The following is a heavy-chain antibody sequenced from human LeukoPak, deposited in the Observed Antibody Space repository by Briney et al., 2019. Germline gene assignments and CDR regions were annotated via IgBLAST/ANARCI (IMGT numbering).Heavy chain of an antibody. Sequence: GGSLRLSCAASGIIFSNYWMSWVRQAPGKGLEWVANIKEDGSEKNYVDSVKGRFTISRDNAKNSLYLQMNSLRAEDTAVYYCARKDSSPRTFDYWGQGTLVTVSS. V-gene: IGHV3-7*01. CDR1: GIIFSNYW. J-gene: IGHJ4*02. CDR3: ARKDSSPRTFDY. CDR2: IKEDGSEK. D-gene: IGHD3-22*01.